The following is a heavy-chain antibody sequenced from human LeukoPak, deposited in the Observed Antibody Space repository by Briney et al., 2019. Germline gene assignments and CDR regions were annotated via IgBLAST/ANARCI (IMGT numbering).Heavy chain of an antibody. CDR2: IYHSGST. J-gene: IGHJ5*02. V-gene: IGHV4-38-2*02. CDR1: GYSISSGYY. Sequence: SETLSLTCTVSGYSISSGYYWGWIRQPPGKGLEWIGSIYHSGSTYYNPSLKSRVTISVDTSKNQFSLKLSSVTAADTAVYYCARDRGYSSGWYEGSNWFDPWGQGTLVTVSS. D-gene: IGHD6-19*01. CDR3: ARDRGYSSGWYEGSNWFDP.